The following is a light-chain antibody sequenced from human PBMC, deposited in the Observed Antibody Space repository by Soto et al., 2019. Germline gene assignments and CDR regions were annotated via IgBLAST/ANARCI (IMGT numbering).Light chain of an antibody. J-gene: IGKJ1*01. CDR1: QSLLHSNGYNY. CDR3: MQALQTPWT. Sequence: DIVMTQSPLSLPVTPGEPASISCRSSQSLLHSNGYNYLDWYLQKPGQSPQLLIYLGSNRASGVPDRLSGSGSGTDFTLKISRVEAEDVGVYYCMQALQTPWTFGQGTKVEIK. V-gene: IGKV2-28*01. CDR2: LGS.